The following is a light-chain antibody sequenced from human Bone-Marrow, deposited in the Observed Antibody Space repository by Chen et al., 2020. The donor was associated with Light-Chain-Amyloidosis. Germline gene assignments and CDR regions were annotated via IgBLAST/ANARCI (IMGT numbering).Light chain of an antibody. CDR3: QSADSSGTYEVI. J-gene: IGLJ2*01. Sequence: SYELTQPPSVSVSLGQTARITCSGDDLPTKYAYWYQQKPGQAPVLVIHRDTERPSGISERFSGSSSGTTATLTISVVQSEDEADYHCQSADSSGTYEVIFGGGTKLTVL. CDR2: RDT. V-gene: IGLV3-25*03. CDR1: DLPTKY.